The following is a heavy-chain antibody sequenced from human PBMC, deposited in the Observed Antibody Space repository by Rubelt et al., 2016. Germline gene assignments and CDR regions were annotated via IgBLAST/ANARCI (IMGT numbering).Heavy chain of an antibody. J-gene: IGHJ6*02. V-gene: IGHV3-7*01. CDR2: IKQDGSEK. D-gene: IGHD2/OR15-2a*01. CDR1: GFTFGDYA. Sequence: GRSLRLSCTTSGFTFGDYAMSWFRQAPGKGLEWVANIKQDGSEKYYVDSVKGRITISRDNSKNTLFLQMNSLTAEDTAIYYCAKDREYYSYYAMDVWGQGTTVTVSS. CDR3: AKDREYYSYYAMDV.